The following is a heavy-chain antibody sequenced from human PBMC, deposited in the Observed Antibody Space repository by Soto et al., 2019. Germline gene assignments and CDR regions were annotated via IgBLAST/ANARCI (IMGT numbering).Heavy chain of an antibody. CDR1: GGTFSSYT. Sequence: QVQLVQSGAEVKKPGSSVKVSCKASGGTFSSYTISWVRQAPGQGLEWMGRIIPILGIANYAQKFQGRVTITADKSTSTAYMELSSLRSEDTAVYYCARDRYGDYVFDYWGQGTLVTVSS. CDR2: IIPILGIA. J-gene: IGHJ4*02. V-gene: IGHV1-69*08. CDR3: ARDRYGDYVFDY. D-gene: IGHD4-17*01.